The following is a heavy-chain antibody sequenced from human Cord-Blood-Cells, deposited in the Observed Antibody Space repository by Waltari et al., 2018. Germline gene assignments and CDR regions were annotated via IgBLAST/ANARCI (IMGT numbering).Heavy chain of an antibody. CDR3: ASTLGYCSSTSCYADAFDI. V-gene: IGHV5-51*03. CDR2: IYPGDSDT. D-gene: IGHD2-2*01. CDR1: GYSFTSYW. J-gene: IGHJ3*02. Sequence: EVQLVQSGAEVKKPGESLKISCKGSGYSFTSYWIGWVRQMPGNGLEWMGIIYPGDSDTRYSPSFQGQVTISADKSISTAYLQWSSLKASDTAMYYCASTLGYCSSTSCYADAFDIWGQGTMVTVSS.